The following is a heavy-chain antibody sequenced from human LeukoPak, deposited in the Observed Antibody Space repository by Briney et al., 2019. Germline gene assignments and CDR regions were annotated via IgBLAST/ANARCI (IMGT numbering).Heavy chain of an antibody. CDR2: INPNSGGT. CDR3: ARGRLVYVELGLRFDY. CDR1: GYTFTGYY. V-gene: IGHV1-2*06. D-gene: IGHD1-7*01. Sequence: ASVKVSCKASGYTFTGYYMHWVRRAPGQGLEWMGRINPNSGGTNYAQKFQGRVTMTRDTSISTAYMELSRLRSDDTAVYYCARGRLVYVELGLRFDYWGQGTLVTVSS. J-gene: IGHJ4*02.